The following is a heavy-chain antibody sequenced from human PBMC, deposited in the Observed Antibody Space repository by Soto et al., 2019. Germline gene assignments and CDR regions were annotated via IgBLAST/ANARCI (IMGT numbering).Heavy chain of an antibody. V-gene: IGHV4-59*04. CDR1: GGSISSYY. J-gene: IGHJ6*02. CDR3: ATIVVTSYGMDV. D-gene: IGHD3-22*01. CDR2: IYYSGTT. Sequence: PSETLSLTCTVSGGSISSYYWSWIRQPPGKGLEWIGYIYYSGTTYYNPSLKSRVTMSVDTSKNQFSLKLTSVTAVDTAVYYCATIVVTSYGMDVWGQGTTVTVSS.